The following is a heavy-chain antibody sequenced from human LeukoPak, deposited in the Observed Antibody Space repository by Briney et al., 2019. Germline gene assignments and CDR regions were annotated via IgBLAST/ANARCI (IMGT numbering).Heavy chain of an antibody. V-gene: IGHV4-34*01. CDR2: INHSGS. D-gene: IGHD6-6*01. CDR3: ARLATLSTVAARGRTWFDA. Sequence: SETLSLTCAVYGGSFSGYYWSWIRQPPGKGLEWIGEINHSGSNYNPSLKSRVTISVDASKNHFSLKVSSVTAADTAVYYCARLATLSTVAARGRTWFDAWGQGTLVTVSS. CDR1: GGSFSGYY. J-gene: IGHJ5*02.